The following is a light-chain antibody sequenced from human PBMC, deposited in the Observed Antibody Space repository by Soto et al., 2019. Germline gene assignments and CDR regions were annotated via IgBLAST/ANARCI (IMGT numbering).Light chain of an antibody. Sequence: SYELTQSSSVSVAPGHTARITCGGNKIGSKSMHQYQHKQGQASGLVVYNDNVRPSGIHERFSGSNSGNKATLINSRVEAGDEAEYYCQVWDSSGDWIFGGGT. J-gene: IGLJ2*01. V-gene: IGLV3-21*02. CDR3: QVWDSSGDWI. CDR2: NDN. CDR1: KIGSKS.